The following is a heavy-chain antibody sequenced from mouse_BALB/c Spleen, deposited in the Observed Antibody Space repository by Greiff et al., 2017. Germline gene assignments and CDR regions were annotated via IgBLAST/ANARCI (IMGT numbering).Heavy chain of an antibody. J-gene: IGHJ3*01. V-gene: IGHV1-4*02. CDR1: GYTFTSYT. CDR3: ASYDGPLVETWFAY. CDR2: INPSSGYT. D-gene: IGHD2-3*01. Sequence: QVQLKQSAAELARPGASVKMSCKASGYTFTSYTMHWVKQRPGQGLEWIGYINPSSGYTEYNQKFKDKTTLTADKSSSTAYMQLSSLTSEDSAVYYCASYDGPLVETWFAYWGQGTLVTVSA.